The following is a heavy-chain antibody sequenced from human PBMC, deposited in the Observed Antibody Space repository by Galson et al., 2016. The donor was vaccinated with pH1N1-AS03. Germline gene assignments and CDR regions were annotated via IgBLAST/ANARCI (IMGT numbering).Heavy chain of an antibody. CDR1: GFTFRTFS. V-gene: IGHV3-64D*06. Sequence: SLRLSCAASGFTFRTFSIYWVRQAPGKGLEYVSGISDNGINTYYADPVQARFTISSDKSKNTVYLQMSSLRTEDTAVYYCIKEGNRLQSRRSDAFDIWGRGTMVTVSS. CDR3: IKEGNRLQSRRSDAFDI. J-gene: IGHJ3*02. CDR2: ISDNGINT. D-gene: IGHD5-18*01.